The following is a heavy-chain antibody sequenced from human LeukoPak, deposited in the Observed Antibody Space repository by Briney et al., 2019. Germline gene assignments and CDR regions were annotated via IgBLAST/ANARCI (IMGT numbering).Heavy chain of an antibody. CDR1: GFTFSSYS. Sequence: KPGGSLRLSCAASGFTFSSYSMDWVRQAPGKGLEWVSSISSSSSYIYYADSVKGRFTISRDNAKNSLYLQMNSLRAEDTAVYYCARGGTTVYYYYYYMDVWGKGTTVTVSS. CDR2: ISSSSSYI. D-gene: IGHD1-26*01. V-gene: IGHV3-21*01. J-gene: IGHJ6*03. CDR3: ARGGTTVYYYYYYMDV.